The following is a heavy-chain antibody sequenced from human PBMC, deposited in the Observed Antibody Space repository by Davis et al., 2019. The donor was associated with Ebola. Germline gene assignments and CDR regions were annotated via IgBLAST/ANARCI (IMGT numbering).Heavy chain of an antibody. D-gene: IGHD5-12*01. J-gene: IGHJ4*02. CDR2: ISSSSSYI. V-gene: IGHV3-21*01. CDR1: GFTFSSYA. Sequence: GGSLRLSCAASGFTFSSYAMHWVRQAPGKGLEWVSSISSSSSYIYYADSVKGRFTISRDNAKNSLYLQMNSLRAEDTAVYYCARGGIVATIKYYFDYWGQGTLVTVSS. CDR3: ARGGIVATIKYYFDY.